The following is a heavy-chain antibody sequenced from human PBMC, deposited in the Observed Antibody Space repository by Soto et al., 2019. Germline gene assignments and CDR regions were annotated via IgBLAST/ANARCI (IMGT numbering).Heavy chain of an antibody. CDR2: IYPGDSDT. Sequence: GESLKISCQASRDSFLDYWIGWVRQIPGQGLEWMGIIYPGDSDTRYSPSFQRQVTISADKSISTAYLQWSSLKASDTDMYYCARCKWSFPSDVWGQGTTVTVSS. CDR1: RDSFLDYW. V-gene: IGHV5-51*01. J-gene: IGHJ6*02. CDR3: ARCKWSFPSDV. D-gene: IGHD3-10*01.